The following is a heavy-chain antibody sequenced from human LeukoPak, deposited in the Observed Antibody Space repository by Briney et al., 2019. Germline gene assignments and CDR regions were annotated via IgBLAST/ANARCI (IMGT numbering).Heavy chain of an antibody. CDR3: ARTRIDSSGREDFDY. Sequence: SETLSLTCAVSGGSISSYYWSWIRQPPGKGLEWIGYIYYSGSTNYNPSLKSRVTISVDTSKNQFSLKLSSVTAADTAVYYCARTRIDSSGREDFDYWGQGTLVTVSS. V-gene: IGHV4-59*08. CDR1: GGSISSYY. D-gene: IGHD3-22*01. CDR2: IYYSGST. J-gene: IGHJ4*02.